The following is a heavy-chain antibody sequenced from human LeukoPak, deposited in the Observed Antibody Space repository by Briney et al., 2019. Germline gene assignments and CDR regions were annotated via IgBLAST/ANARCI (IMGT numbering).Heavy chain of an antibody. D-gene: IGHD1-1*01. V-gene: IGHV3-53*04. CDR2: IYSGGST. J-gene: IGHJ6*02. Sequence: GGSLRLSCAASGFTVSSNYMSWVRQAPGKGLEWVSVIYSGGSTYYADSVKGRFTISRHNSKNTLYLQMNSLRAEDTAVYYCARDNPTSTGTHQDYYYYGMDVWGQGTTVTVSS. CDR1: GFTVSSNY. CDR3: ARDNPTSTGTHQDYYYYGMDV.